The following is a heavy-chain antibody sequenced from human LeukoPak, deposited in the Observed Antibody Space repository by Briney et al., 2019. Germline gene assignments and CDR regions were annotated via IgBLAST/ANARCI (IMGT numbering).Heavy chain of an antibody. D-gene: IGHD3-10*01. CDR3: ATRRESPR. V-gene: IGHV4-34*01. CDR1: GGSFSSYY. J-gene: IGHJ4*02. Sequence: SETLSLTCAVYGGSFSSYYWNWIRQPPGKGLEWIGEINHSGRTNYNPSLKSRVTISVDTSKNQFSLKLSSVTAADTAVYYCATRRESPRWGQGTLVIVSS. CDR2: INHSGRT.